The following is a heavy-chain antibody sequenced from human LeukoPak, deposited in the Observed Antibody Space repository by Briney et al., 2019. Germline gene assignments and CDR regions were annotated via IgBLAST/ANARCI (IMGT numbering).Heavy chain of an antibody. CDR1: GYTFTSYG. J-gene: IGHJ4*02. Sequence: GASVKVSCKASGYTFTSYGISWVRQAPGQGLEWMGWISAYNGNTNYAQKLQGRVTMTTDTSTSTAYMELRCLRSDDTAVYYCARDYGGSDSVYFDYWGQGTLVTVSS. D-gene: IGHD2-15*01. CDR3: ARDYGGSDSVYFDY. CDR2: ISAYNGNT. V-gene: IGHV1-18*01.